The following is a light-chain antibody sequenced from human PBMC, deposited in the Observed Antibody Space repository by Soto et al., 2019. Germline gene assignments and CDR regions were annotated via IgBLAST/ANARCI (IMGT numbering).Light chain of an antibody. CDR1: RTVIRNN. CDR2: GAS. Sequence: EIVLTQSPDTLSLSPGERATLSCRASRTVIRNNLAWHQQKPGQTPRLLVYGASNRATGIPDRFIVSGSGTEFTLTISRLEPDDFAVDYCQQHGTSPTFGQGTKVDIK. CDR3: QQHGTSPT. J-gene: IGKJ1*01. V-gene: IGKV3-20*01.